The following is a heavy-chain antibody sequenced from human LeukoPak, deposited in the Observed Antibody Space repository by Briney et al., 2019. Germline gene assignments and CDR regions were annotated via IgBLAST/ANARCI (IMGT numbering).Heavy chain of an antibody. CDR1: GFIFSDCY. CDR3: ASSPNYYDSSGYYGYFDY. Sequence: GGSLRLSCAASGFIFSDCYMTWIRQAPGKGLEWVSYISPSGSDIYYADSVKGRFTISRDNAKNSLYLQMNSLRAEDTAVYYCASSPNYYDSSGYYGYFDYWGQGTLVTVSS. CDR2: ISPSGSDI. D-gene: IGHD3-22*01. V-gene: IGHV3-11*04. J-gene: IGHJ4*02.